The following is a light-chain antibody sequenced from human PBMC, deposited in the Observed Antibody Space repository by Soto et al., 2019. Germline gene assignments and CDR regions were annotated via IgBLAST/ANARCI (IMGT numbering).Light chain of an antibody. J-gene: IGKJ1*01. Sequence: DIQMTQSPSTLSASVGDRVTITCRAGQSISSWLAWYQQKPGKAPKLLIYDASSLESGVPSRFSGSGSGTEFTLTISSLQPDDFATYYCQQYNSYPSFGQGTKVDIK. V-gene: IGKV1-5*01. CDR2: DAS. CDR1: QSISSW. CDR3: QQYNSYPS.